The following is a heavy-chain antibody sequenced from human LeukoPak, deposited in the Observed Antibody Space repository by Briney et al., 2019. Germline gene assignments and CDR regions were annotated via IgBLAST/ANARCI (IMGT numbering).Heavy chain of an antibody. CDR3: AKGVQYSTGPPSY. CDR2: INSDESST. V-gene: IGHV3-74*01. CDR1: GFTFSSYW. D-gene: IGHD6-19*01. Sequence: GGSLRLSCAVSGFTFSSYWMHWVRQAPGKGLVWVSRINSDESSTSYADSVKGRFTISRDNAKNTLFLQMNSLRVEDTALYYCAKGVQYSTGPPSYWGQGTLVTVSS. J-gene: IGHJ4*02.